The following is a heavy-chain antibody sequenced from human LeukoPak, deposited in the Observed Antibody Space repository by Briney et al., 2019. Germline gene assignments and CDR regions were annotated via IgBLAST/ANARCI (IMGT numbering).Heavy chain of an antibody. CDR3: ARSNIAVRRGDNWFDP. J-gene: IGHJ5*02. V-gene: IGHV1-2*02. CDR1: GYTFTGYY. D-gene: IGHD6-6*01. Sequence: GASVKVSCKASGYTFTGYYMHWVRQAPGQGLEWMGWINPNSGGTNYAQKFQGRVTMTRDSSISTAYMELTSLMSDDTAVYYCARSNIAVRRGDNWFDPWGQGTLVTVSS. CDR2: INPNSGGT.